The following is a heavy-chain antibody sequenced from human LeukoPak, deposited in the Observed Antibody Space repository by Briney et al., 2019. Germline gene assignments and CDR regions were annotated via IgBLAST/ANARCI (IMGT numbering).Heavy chain of an antibody. CDR2: INPSGGST. CDR1: GYTFTSYY. CDR3: ARDTAHYYDRTDWYLDL. Sequence: ASVKVSCKASGYTFTSYYMRWVRQAPGQGLEWMGIINPSGGSTSYAQKFQGRVTMTSDTSTSTVYMELSSLRSEDTAVYYCARDTAHYYDRTDWYLDLWGRGTLVTVSS. D-gene: IGHD3-22*01. J-gene: IGHJ2*01. V-gene: IGHV1-46*01.